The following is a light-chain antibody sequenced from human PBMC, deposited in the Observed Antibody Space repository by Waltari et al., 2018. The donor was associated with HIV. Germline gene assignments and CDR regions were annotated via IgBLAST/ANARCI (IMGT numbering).Light chain of an antibody. Sequence: AVTQPASVSGLPGQSTTISCPGGDSAFGLYNFVSWYQQHSGKPPKLILYDVDSRASGVSDRFSGSMSGNTASLTISGLRAEDEAHYYCASFTGDNTVMFGGGTEVTVL. J-gene: IGLJ3*02. V-gene: IGLV2-14*03. CDR1: DSAFGLYNF. CDR3: ASFTGDNTVM. CDR2: DVD.